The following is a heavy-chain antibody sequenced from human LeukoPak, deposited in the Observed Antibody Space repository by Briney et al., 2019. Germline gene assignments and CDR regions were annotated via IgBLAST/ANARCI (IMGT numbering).Heavy chain of an antibody. CDR1: GFTLSRIY. CDR2: IYSGGST. CDR3: ARDIPTGII. D-gene: IGHD1-14*01. V-gene: IGHV3-53*01. J-gene: IGHJ3*02. Sequence: PGGSLSLSCALSGFTLSRIYMSWVRQAPGKGVEWVSVIYSGGSTYYADSVKGRFTISRDNSKNTLYLQMNSLRAEDTAVYYCARDIPTGIIWGQGTMVTVSS.